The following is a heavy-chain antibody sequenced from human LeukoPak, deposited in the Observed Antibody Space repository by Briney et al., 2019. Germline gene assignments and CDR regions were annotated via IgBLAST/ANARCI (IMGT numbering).Heavy chain of an antibody. CDR3: ASVVRPGYFFYYGLGV. Sequence: GGSLRLSCAASGFTFRNYAMSWVRQAPGKGLEWVSAISSNGDNIYYADSVKGRFTISRDNFKNTLYLQINSLRAEDTALYFCASVVRPGYFFYYGLGVWGRGATVTVSS. CDR1: GFTFRNYA. J-gene: IGHJ6*02. CDR2: ISSNGDNI. V-gene: IGHV3-23*01.